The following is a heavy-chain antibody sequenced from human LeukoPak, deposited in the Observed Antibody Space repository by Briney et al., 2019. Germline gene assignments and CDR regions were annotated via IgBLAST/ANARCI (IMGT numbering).Heavy chain of an antibody. CDR2: ISGSGGYT. CDR1: GFIFSNYA. J-gene: IGHJ6*04. V-gene: IGHV3-23*01. CDR3: AELGITMIGGV. D-gene: IGHD3-10*02. Sequence: PGGSLRLSCAASGFIFSNYAMSWVRQAPGKGLEWVSGISGSGGYTYYADSVKGRFTISRDNAKNSLYLQMNSLRAEDTAVYYCAELGITMIGGVWGKGTTVTISS.